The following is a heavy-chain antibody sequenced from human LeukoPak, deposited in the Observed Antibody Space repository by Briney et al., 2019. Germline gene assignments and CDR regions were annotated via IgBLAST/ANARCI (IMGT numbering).Heavy chain of an antibody. CDR1: GFTFSSYA. Sequence: PGGSLRLSCAASGFTFSSYAMHWVRQAPGKGLEWVAVISYDGSNKYYADSVKGRFTISRDNSKNTLYLQMNSLRAEDTAVYYCARDYQLTTMTNAFDIWGQGTMVTVSS. D-gene: IGHD3-22*01. J-gene: IGHJ3*02. V-gene: IGHV3-30*04. CDR2: ISYDGSNK. CDR3: ARDYQLTTMTNAFDI.